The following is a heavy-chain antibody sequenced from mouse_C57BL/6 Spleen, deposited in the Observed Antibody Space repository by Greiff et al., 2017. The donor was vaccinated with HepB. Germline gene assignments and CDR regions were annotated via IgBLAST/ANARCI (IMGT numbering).Heavy chain of an antibody. CDR2: IDPSDSET. D-gene: IGHD1-1*02. CDR1: GYTFTSYW. Sequence: QVQLQQPGAELVRPGSSVKLSCKASGYTFTSYWMHWVKQRPIQGLEWIGNIDPSDSETHYNQKFKDKATLTVDKSSSTAYMQLSSLTSEDSAVYYFARGEKVENWYFDVWGTGTTVTVSS. J-gene: IGHJ1*03. V-gene: IGHV1-52*01. CDR3: ARGEKVENWYFDV.